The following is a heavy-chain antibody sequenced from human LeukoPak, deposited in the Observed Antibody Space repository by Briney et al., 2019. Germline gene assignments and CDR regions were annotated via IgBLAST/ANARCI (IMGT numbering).Heavy chain of an antibody. V-gene: IGHV4-59*08. CDR1: GESISGFY. Sequence: SETLSLTCTVSGESISGFYWTWIRQPPGKGLEWIGYIYYSGSTNYNPSLKSRVTISVDTSKNQFSLKLNSVTAADTAVYYCARLSVSLNAFDMWGQGTMVTVSS. J-gene: IGHJ3*02. CDR2: IYYSGST. CDR3: ARLSVSLNAFDM.